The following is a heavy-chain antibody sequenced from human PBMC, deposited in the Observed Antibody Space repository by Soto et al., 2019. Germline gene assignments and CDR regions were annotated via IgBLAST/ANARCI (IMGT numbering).Heavy chain of an antibody. CDR3: ARDGCSGSNCLNWFDP. V-gene: IGHV3-48*01. D-gene: IGHD2-15*01. CDR2: ISSSSTTK. CDR1: GFTFSSYS. Sequence: GGSVRLSCAASGFTFSSYSMNWVRQAPGKGLEWVSYISSSSTTKYYADSVKGRFTISRDNAKSSLYLQMNSLRAEDTAVYYCARDGCSGSNCLNWFDPWGQGTLVTVSS. J-gene: IGHJ5*02.